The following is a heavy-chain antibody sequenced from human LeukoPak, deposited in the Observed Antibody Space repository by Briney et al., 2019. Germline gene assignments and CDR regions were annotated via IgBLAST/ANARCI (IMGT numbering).Heavy chain of an antibody. CDR3: ARRQSHDYISLGAFDI. D-gene: IGHD4-11*01. CDR2: INPNSGGT. CDR1: GYTFTDYY. J-gene: IGHJ3*02. V-gene: IGHV1-2*02. Sequence: ASVKVSCKASGYTFTDYYIHWVRQAPGQGLGWMGWINPNSGGTNYAQKFQGRVTMTRDTSISTAYMELSGLRSDDTAVYYCARRQSHDYISLGAFDIWGQGTMVTVSS.